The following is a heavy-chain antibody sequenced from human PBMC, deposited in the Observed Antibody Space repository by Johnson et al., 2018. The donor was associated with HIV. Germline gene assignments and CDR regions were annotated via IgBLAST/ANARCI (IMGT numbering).Heavy chain of an antibody. V-gene: IGHV3-11*04. CDR2: IGSSGSPI. J-gene: IGHJ3*02. D-gene: IGHD3-22*01. CDR3: AKGCRWLLERTYAFDI. Sequence: QVQLVESGGGVVQPGRSLRLSCAASGFIFSDYYMSWIRQAPGKGLEWISYIGSSGSPIYYADSVRGRFTISRDNSRNTVYLQMNSLRVEDTAVYYCAKGCRWLLERTYAFDIWGQGTMVTVSS. CDR1: GFIFSDYY.